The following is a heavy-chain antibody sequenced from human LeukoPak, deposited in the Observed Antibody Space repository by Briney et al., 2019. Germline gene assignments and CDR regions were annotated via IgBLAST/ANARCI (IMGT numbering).Heavy chain of an antibody. CDR1: GFTSDDYA. V-gene: IGHV3-9*02. CDR2: ISWNSGSI. D-gene: IGHD4-11*01. Sequence: GRSLRLSCAASGFTSDDYAMHWVRQGPGKGLEWVSGISWNSGSIVYADSLKGRFTISRDNAKNSLYLQMNGLRAEDTAVYYCARADNSNFLGSAFDIWGQGTKVTVSS. CDR3: ARADNSNFLGSAFDI. J-gene: IGHJ3*02.